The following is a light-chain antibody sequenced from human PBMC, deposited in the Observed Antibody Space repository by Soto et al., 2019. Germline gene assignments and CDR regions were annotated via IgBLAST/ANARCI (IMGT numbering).Light chain of an antibody. CDR3: QQYYSYPPS. V-gene: IGKV1-8*01. Sequence: AIRMTQSPPSLSASTGDRVTITCRASQGISSYLAWYQQKPGKAPKLLIYAASTLQSGVPSRFSGSGSGTDFTLTISCLQSEDFATYYCQQYYSYPPSFGGGTKVEIK. CDR2: AAS. J-gene: IGKJ4*01. CDR1: QGISSY.